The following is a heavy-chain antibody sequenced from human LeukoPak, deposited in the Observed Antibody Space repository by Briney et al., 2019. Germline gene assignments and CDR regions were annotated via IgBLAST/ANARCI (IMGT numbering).Heavy chain of an antibody. CDR1: GYSISSGYY. CDR2: IYHSGST. CDR3: ARDGGILTYSSSSPNYCYYMDV. V-gene: IGHV4-38-2*02. Sequence: SETLSLTCTVSGYSISSGYYWGWIRQPPGKGLEWIGSIYHSGSTYYNPSLKSRVTISVDTSKNQFSLKLSSVTAADTAVYYCARDGGILTYSSSSPNYCYYMDVWGKGTTVTVSS. J-gene: IGHJ6*03. D-gene: IGHD6-6*01.